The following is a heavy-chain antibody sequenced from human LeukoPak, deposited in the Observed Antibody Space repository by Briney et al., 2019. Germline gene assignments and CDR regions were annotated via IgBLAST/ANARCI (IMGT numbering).Heavy chain of an antibody. J-gene: IGHJ4*02. Sequence: GGSLRLSCAASGFTFSSYAVSWVRQAPGKGLEWVSGINWNGDSTDYADSVKGRFTISRDNAKNSLYLQMNSLRAEDTALYYCARDLRVVITGSFDSWGQGTLVTVSS. CDR1: GFTFSSYA. V-gene: IGHV3-20*04. CDR2: INWNGDST. D-gene: IGHD3-22*01. CDR3: ARDLRVVITGSFDS.